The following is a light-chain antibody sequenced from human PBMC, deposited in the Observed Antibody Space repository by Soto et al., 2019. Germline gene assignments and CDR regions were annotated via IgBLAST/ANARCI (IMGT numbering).Light chain of an antibody. CDR1: SSDVGGYNY. CDR2: EVS. CDR3: SSYAGSNNFVV. Sequence: QSALPQPPSASGSPGQSVTISCTGTSSDVGGYNYVSWYQQHPGKAPKLMIFEVSERPSGVPDRFSGSKSGNTASLTVSGLQAEDEADYYCSSYAGSNNFVVFGGGTKLTVL. V-gene: IGLV2-8*01. J-gene: IGLJ2*01.